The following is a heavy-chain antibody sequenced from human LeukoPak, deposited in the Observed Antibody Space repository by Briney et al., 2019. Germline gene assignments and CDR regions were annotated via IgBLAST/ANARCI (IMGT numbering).Heavy chain of an antibody. CDR1: GFTFSSYS. CDR2: ISSSSSYI. CDR3: AKDSSGSSWSYYYMDV. D-gene: IGHD6-13*01. Sequence: GGSLRLSCAASGFTFSSYSMNWVRQAPGKGLEWVSSISSSSSYIYYADSVKGRFTISRDNAKNSLYLQMNSLRAEDTAVYYCAKDSSGSSWSYYYMDVWGKGTTVTISS. J-gene: IGHJ6*03. V-gene: IGHV3-21*01.